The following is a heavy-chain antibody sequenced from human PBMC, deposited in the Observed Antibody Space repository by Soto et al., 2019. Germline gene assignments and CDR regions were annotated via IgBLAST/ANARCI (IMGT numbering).Heavy chain of an antibody. CDR1: GGSISSGDYY. D-gene: IGHD2-2*02. J-gene: IGHJ4*02. V-gene: IGHV4-30-4*01. CDR3: ARFRYPADFDY. Sequence: QVQLQESGPGLVKPSQTLSLTCTVSGGSISSGDYYWSWIRQPPGKGLEWIGYIYYSGSTYYNPALKSXXTXSXXTSKNQFSLKLSSVTAADTAVYYCARFRYPADFDYWGQGTLVTVSS. CDR2: IYYSGST.